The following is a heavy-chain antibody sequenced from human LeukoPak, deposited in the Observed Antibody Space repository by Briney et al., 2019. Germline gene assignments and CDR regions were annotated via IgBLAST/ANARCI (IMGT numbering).Heavy chain of an antibody. CDR2: IVGSGGST. V-gene: IGHV3-23*01. Sequence: GGSLRLSCAASGFTFSSYAMSWVRQAPGKGLEWVSGIVGSGGSTYYADSVKGRFTISRDNAKNSLYLQMNSLRDEDTAVYYCARDKGYSGSYGDFDYWGQGTLVTVSS. CDR1: GFTFSSYA. J-gene: IGHJ4*02. CDR3: ARDKGYSGSYGDFDY. D-gene: IGHD1-26*01.